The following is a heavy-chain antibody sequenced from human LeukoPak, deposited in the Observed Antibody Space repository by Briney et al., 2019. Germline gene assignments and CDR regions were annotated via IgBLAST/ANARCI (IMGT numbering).Heavy chain of an antibody. D-gene: IGHD1-26*01. CDR3: ARDPGGSPDPYYFDY. CDR1: GGSFSGYY. J-gene: IGHJ4*02. V-gene: IGHV4-31*11. CDR2: IYYSGST. Sequence: PSETLSLTCAVYGGSFSGYYWSWIRQHPGKGLEWIGYIYYSGSTYYNPSLKSRVTISVDTSKNQFSLKLSSVTAADTAVYYCARDPGGSPDPYYFDYWGQGTLVTVSS.